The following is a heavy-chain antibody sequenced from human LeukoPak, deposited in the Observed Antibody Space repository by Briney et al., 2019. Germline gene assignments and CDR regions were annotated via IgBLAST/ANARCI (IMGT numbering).Heavy chain of an antibody. D-gene: IGHD6-13*01. V-gene: IGHV7-4-1*02. J-gene: IGHJ1*01. CDR3: ARGYSSSWYSGTEH. Sequence: ASVKVSCKASGYTFTSYAMNWVRQAPGQGLEWMGWLNTNTGNPTYAQGFTGRFVFSLDTSVSTAYLQISSLKAEDTAVYYCARGYSSSWYSGTEHWGQGTLVTVSS. CDR1: GYTFTSYA. CDR2: LNTNTGNP.